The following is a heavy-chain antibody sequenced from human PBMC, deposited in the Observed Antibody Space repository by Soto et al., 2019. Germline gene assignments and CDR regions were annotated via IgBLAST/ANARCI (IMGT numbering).Heavy chain of an antibody. Sequence: PGGSLRLSCVASGFTFSSYAMHWVRQAPGKGLEWVAVVSYDASDKYYADSVKGRFTISRDSSKNTLYLQMNSLRAEDTAVYYCAREAVSLDYWGQGTLVTVSS. J-gene: IGHJ4*02. CDR3: AREAVSLDY. D-gene: IGHD6-19*01. V-gene: IGHV3-30-3*01. CDR1: GFTFSSYA. CDR2: VSYDASDK.